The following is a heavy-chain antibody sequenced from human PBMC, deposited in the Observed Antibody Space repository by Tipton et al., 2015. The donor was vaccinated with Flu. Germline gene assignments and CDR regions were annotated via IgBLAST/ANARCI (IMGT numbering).Heavy chain of an antibody. CDR1: GFTFSNYW. CDR3: ARDRGSYSSDY. D-gene: IGHD1-26*01. CDR2: VKQDGSDK. Sequence: SLRLSCAASGFTFSNYWMSWVRQAPGKGLEWVANVKQDGSDKYYVDSVKGRFTISRDNAKNSLYLQMNSLRAEDTAVYYCARDRGSYSSDYWGQGTLVTVSS. J-gene: IGHJ4*02. V-gene: IGHV3-7*01.